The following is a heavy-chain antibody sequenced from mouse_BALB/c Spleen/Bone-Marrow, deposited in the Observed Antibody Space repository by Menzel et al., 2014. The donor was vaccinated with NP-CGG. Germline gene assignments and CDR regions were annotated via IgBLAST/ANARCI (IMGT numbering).Heavy chain of an antibody. V-gene: IGHV5-9-4*01. J-gene: IGHJ4*01. CDR2: ISSGGRYT. CDR3: TRDQFITTATRAMDY. Sequence: EVKLVESGGGLVKPGGSLKLSCAASGFTFSSYVMSWVRQSPEKRLEWVAEISSGGRYTYYPDTVTGRFTISRDNAKNTLYLEMSSLRSEDTAMYYCTRDQFITTATRAMDYWGQGTSVTVSS. CDR1: GFTFSSYV. D-gene: IGHD1-2*01.